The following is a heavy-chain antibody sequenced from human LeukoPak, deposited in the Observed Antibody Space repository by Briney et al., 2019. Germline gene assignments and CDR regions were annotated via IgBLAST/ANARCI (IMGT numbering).Heavy chain of an antibody. CDR3: ARDGNTVTADY. CDR1: GFTFSSYW. Sequence: GGSLRLSCAASGFTFSSYWMHWVRQAPGKGLVRVSRINSDGSSTSYADSVKGRFTISRDNAKNTLYLQMNSLRAEDTAVYYCARDGNTVTADYWGQGTLVTVSS. CDR2: INSDGSST. J-gene: IGHJ4*02. V-gene: IGHV3-74*01. D-gene: IGHD4-17*01.